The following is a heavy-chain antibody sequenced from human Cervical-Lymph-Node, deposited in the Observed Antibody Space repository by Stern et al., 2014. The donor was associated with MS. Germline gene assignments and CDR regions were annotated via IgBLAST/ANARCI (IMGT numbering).Heavy chain of an antibody. Sequence: VQLVESGGGVVQPGRSLRLSCEASGFTFKSYTMQWVRQAPGKGLEWVAVVIYNGTNKYYADSVKGRFTISRDNSKNTLFLQMNSLRPEDSAVYYCAKYAQSFDSWGQGTLVTVSS. J-gene: IGHJ4*02. CDR1: GFTFKSYT. CDR2: VIYNGTNK. V-gene: IGHV3-30*14. CDR3: AKYAQSFDS. D-gene: IGHD2-2*01.